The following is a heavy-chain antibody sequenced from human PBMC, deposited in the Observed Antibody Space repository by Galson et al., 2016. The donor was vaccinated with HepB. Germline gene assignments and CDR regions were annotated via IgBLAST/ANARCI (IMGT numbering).Heavy chain of an antibody. CDR3: VRGPPEGCGGSTSYLGAFDI. Sequence: TLSLTCRVSGGSISTGVYYWGWIRQSPGQSLEWIGYIYNRGNTYYNPSLESRISISVDTSKNQVSLKVTSVTAADTAVYYCVRGPPEGCGGSTSYLGAFDIWGRGTLVTVSS. CDR2: IYNRGNT. V-gene: IGHV4-30-4*01. D-gene: IGHD2-21*01. CDR1: GGSISTGVYY. J-gene: IGHJ3*02.